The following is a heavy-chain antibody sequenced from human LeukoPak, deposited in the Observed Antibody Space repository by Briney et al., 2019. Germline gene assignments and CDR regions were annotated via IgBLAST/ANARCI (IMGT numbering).Heavy chain of an antibody. J-gene: IGHJ5*02. Sequence: SVKVSCKASGGTFSSYTISWVRQAPGQGLEWMGRIIPILGIANYAQKFQGRVTITADKSTSTAYMELSSLRSEDPAVYYCARSPSVGQFDPWGQGTLVTVSS. CDR2: IIPILGIA. CDR1: GGTFSSYT. CDR3: ARSPSVGQFDP. V-gene: IGHV1-69*02.